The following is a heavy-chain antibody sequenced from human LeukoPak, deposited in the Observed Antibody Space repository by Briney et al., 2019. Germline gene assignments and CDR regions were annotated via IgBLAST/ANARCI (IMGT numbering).Heavy chain of an antibody. D-gene: IGHD1-14*01. V-gene: IGHV3-43*01. CDR2: ITWDGGIT. CDR3: ATGRRGTYYYMDV. CDR1: GFTFDDYS. J-gene: IGHJ6*03. Sequence: PGGSLRPSCAASGFTFDDYSMHWVRQAPGKGLEWVSLITWDGGITYYADSVKGRFTISRDNSKNSLYLQMNSLRTEDTAFYYCATGRRGTYYYMDVWGKGTTVTVSS.